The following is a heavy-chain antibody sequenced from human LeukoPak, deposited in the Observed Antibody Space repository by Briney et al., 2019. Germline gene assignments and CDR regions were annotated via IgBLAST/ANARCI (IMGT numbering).Heavy chain of an antibody. CDR3: AKDGAGDWPDAFDI. V-gene: IGHV3-23*01. J-gene: IGHJ3*02. CDR1: GFTFRSYS. D-gene: IGHD2-21*02. Sequence: GGSLRLSCAASGFTFRSYSMTWVRQTPGKGLEWVSAISGSGAGTYYADSVKGRFTISRDNSKNTLYLQMNSLRAEDTAVYFCAKDGAGDWPDAFDIWGQGTMVTVSS. CDR2: ISGSGAGT.